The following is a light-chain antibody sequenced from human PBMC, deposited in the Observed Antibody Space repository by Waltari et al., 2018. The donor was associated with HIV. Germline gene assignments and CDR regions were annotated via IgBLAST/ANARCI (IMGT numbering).Light chain of an antibody. J-gene: IGLJ1*01. CDR2: KNT. CDR3: LSADNSGTYV. CDR1: ASPKAY. Sequence: SSELTQPPSVSVSPGQTGRITCSGDASPKAYTHWFQQKPGQAPVVVIHKNTERPSGIPGRFSASRSGTTVTLTITGVQTDDEADYYCLSADNSGTYVFGPGTTVTVL. V-gene: IGLV3-25*03.